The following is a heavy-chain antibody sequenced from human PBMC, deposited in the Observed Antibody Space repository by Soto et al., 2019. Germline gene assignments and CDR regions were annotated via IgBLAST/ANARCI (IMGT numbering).Heavy chain of an antibody. CDR3: AKADANGGNSLRDEN. Sequence: PRLSCAASGFSFSSYAMSWIRRAPGKGLEWVSTISGSGGDTYYADSVKGRFTISRGNSKNTVYVQMNSLRAEDTAIYYCAKADANGGNSLRDENWGQGTLVPVSS. CDR1: GFSFSSYA. CDR2: ISGSGGDT. V-gene: IGHV3-23*01. J-gene: IGHJ4*02. D-gene: IGHD2-21*01.